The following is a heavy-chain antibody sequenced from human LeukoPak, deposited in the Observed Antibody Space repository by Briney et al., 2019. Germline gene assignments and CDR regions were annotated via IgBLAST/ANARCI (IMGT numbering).Heavy chain of an antibody. CDR3: AKDAAVYDFWSGYCFDY. D-gene: IGHD3-3*01. V-gene: IGHV3-23*01. J-gene: IGHJ4*02. CDR2: ISGSGGST. CDR1: GFTFSSYA. Sequence: GGSLRLSCAASGFTFSSYAMSWVRQAPGKGLEWVSAISGSGGSTYYADSVKGRFTISRDNSKNTLYLQTNSLRAEDTAVYYCAKDAAVYDFWSGYCFDYWGQGTLVTVSS.